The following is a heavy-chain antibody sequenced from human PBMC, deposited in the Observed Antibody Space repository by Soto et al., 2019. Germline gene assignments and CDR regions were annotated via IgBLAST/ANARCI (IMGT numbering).Heavy chain of an antibody. Sequence: GGSLRLSCVASGFNLNTYGIYWVRQAPGKGLQWVAQILYDGSKKHYADSVKGRFTITRDNSKNTVYLQMDNLRADDTAMYYCERDLARVADYWGQGTLVTVSS. V-gene: IGHV3-30*03. CDR1: GFNLNTYG. CDR3: ERDLARVADY. D-gene: IGHD3-16*01. CDR2: ILYDGSKK. J-gene: IGHJ4*02.